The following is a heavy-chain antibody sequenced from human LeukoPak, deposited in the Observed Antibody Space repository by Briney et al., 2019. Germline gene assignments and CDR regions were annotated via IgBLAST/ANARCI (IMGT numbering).Heavy chain of an antibody. CDR1: GFIFRTYA. CDR2: SAHDEVGK. Sequence: QAGGSLRLSCGTSGFIFRTYAIHWVRQAPGKGLEWVAVSAHDEVGKQFADSVKGRFTLSRDNSRDSVHLQMNRLRDEDTAVYYRAKDRGYGEHEPFESWGQGSLVTVSS. J-gene: IGHJ4*02. CDR3: AKDRGYGEHEPFES. V-gene: IGHV3-30*18. D-gene: IGHD4/OR15-4a*01.